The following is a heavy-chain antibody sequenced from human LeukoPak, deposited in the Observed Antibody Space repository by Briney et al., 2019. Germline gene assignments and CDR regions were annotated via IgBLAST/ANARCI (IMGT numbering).Heavy chain of an antibody. CDR3: AKGPGGPIRY. D-gene: IGHD3-3*02. CDR2: ITKSGGST. V-gene: IGHV3-23*01. CDR1: GFTSSTSA. J-gene: IGHJ4*02. Sequence: GGSLRLSCVDSGFTSSTSAMSWVRQAPGKGLEWVSGITKSGGSTYYADSVKGRFTISRDKSNNTLYLQMNSLRAEDTAVYYCAKGPGGPIRYWGQGNLVTVSS.